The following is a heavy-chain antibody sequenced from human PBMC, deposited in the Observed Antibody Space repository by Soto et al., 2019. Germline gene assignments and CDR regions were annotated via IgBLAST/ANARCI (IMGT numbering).Heavy chain of an antibody. CDR2: ISGSGGST. J-gene: IGHJ1*01. D-gene: IGHD3-10*01. CDR3: AKSSITMVRGVIMVEYFQH. V-gene: IGHV3-23*01. CDR1: GFTFSSYA. Sequence: GGSLRLSCAASGFTFSSYAMSWVRQAPGKGLEWVSAISGSGGSTYYADSVKGRFTISRDNSKNTLYLQMNSLRAEDTAVYYCAKSSITMVRGVIMVEYFQHWGQGTLVTVSS.